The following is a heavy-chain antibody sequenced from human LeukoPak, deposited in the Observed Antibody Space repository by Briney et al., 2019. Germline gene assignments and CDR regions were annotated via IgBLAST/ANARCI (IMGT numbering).Heavy chain of an antibody. Sequence: GGSLRLSCAASGFTFSSYEMNWVRRAPGKGLEWASYISSGGSTVYYADSVKGRFTVSRDNAKNSLYLQMSSLRAEDTAVYCCARGGSFVEYWGQGTLVSVSS. V-gene: IGHV3-48*03. CDR3: ARGGSFVEY. CDR1: GFTFSSYE. CDR2: ISSGGSTV. J-gene: IGHJ4*02. D-gene: IGHD3-10*01.